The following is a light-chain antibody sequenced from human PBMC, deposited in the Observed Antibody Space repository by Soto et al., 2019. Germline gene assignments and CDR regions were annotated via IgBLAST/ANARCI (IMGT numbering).Light chain of an antibody. CDR1: SSDVGGYNY. CDR2: EVS. Sequence: QSALTQPASVSGSPGQSITISCTGTSSDVGGYNYVSWYQQHPGKAPKLMIYEVSNRPSGVSNRFSGSKSANTASLTISGLQDEDEADYFCSAYGSTSTRYVFGTGTKVTVL. J-gene: IGLJ1*01. CDR3: SAYGSTSTRYV. V-gene: IGLV2-14*01.